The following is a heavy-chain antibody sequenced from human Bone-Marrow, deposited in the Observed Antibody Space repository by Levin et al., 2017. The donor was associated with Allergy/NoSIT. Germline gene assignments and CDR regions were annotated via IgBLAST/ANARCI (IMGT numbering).Heavy chain of an antibody. V-gene: IGHV3-30-3*01. D-gene: IGHD2-2*01. J-gene: IGHJ4*02. CDR1: GFTFSSYA. Sequence: GGSLRLSCAASGFTFSSYAMHWVRQAPGKGLEWVAVISYDGSNKYYADSVKGRFTISRDNSKNTLYLQMNSLRAEDTAVYYCAKDGRNAPFDYWGQGTLVTVSS. CDR3: AKDGRNAPFDY. CDR2: ISYDGSNK.